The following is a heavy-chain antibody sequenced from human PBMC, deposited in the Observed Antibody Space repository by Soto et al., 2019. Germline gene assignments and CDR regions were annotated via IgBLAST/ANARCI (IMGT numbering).Heavy chain of an antibody. CDR3: ARHRTSVVMKAYFDV. D-gene: IGHD2-21*01. Sequence: PSEPLSLTCTVTGDSISSRSYYLGWIRQPPGKGLEWIGSIYYSGSTYNNPSLRSRVSMSIDTSKDQFYLKLKSVTAADTALYFCARHRTSVVMKAYFDVWRQGARVTVSS. J-gene: IGHJ4*02. V-gene: IGHV4-39*01. CDR2: IYYSGST. CDR1: GDSISSRSYY.